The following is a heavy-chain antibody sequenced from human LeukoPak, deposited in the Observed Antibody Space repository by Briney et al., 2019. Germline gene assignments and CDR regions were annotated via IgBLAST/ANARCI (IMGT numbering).Heavy chain of an antibody. Sequence: PSETLSLTCAVYGGSFSGYYWSWIRQPPGKGLEWIGEINHSGSTNYNPSLKSRVTISVDTSKNQFSLKLSSVTAADTAVYYCAGGAGIAAAGIDYWGQGTLVTVSS. D-gene: IGHD6-13*01. CDR2: INHSGST. J-gene: IGHJ4*02. CDR3: AGGAGIAAAGIDY. V-gene: IGHV4-34*01. CDR1: GGSFSGYY.